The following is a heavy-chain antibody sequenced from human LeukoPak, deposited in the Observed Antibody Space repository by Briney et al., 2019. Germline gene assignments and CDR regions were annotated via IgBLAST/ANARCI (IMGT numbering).Heavy chain of an antibody. D-gene: IGHD5-12*01. CDR3: AKDIRLRTPLYYYYGMDV. J-gene: IGHJ6*02. Sequence: PGGSLRLSCAASGFTFDDYAMHWVRQAPWKGLEWVSGISWSSGSIGYADSVKGRFTISRDNAKNSLYLQMNSLRVEDTALYYCAKDIRLRTPLYYYYGMDVWGQGTTVTVSS. CDR2: ISWSSGSI. V-gene: IGHV3-9*01. CDR1: GFTFDDYA.